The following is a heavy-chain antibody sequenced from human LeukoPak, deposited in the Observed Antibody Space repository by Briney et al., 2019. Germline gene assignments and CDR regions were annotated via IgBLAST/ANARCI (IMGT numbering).Heavy chain of an antibody. CDR2: MYYSGIS. V-gene: IGHV4-59*05. J-gene: IGHJ4*02. CDR1: GGSISSYY. Sequence: SETLSLTCTVSGGSISSYYWSWIRQPAGKGLEWIGSMYYSGISYYNPSLKSRVTISVDTSKNQFSLRLSSVTAADTAMYYCARLCYPGWYFDYWGQGTLVTVSS. D-gene: IGHD3-10*02. CDR3: ARLCYPGWYFDY.